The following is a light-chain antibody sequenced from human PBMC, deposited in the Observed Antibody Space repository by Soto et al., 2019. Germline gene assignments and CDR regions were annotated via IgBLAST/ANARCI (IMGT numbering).Light chain of an antibody. V-gene: IGKV1-27*01. J-gene: IGKJ4*01. CDR2: AAS. Sequence: DIPMTQSPSSLSASVGDRVTITCRASQGIGNYLAWFQQKPGEVPRLLIYAASTLQSGVPSRFSGSGSATDFTLSITSLHPEDVATYYCQKYNTAPLTFGGGTKVDIK. CDR1: QGIGNY. CDR3: QKYNTAPLT.